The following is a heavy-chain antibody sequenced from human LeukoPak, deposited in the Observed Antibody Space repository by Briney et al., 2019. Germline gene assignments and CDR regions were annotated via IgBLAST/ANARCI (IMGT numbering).Heavy chain of an antibody. CDR1: GFTFSTYW. CDR3: ARGYYGSGSYDI. J-gene: IGHJ3*02. Sequence: GGSLRLSCAASGFTFSTYWMSWVRQAPGKGLEWVANIKQDGSEKYYVDSVKGRFTISRENAKNSLYLQMNSLRAGDTAVYYCARGYYGSGSYDIWGQGTMVTVSS. CDR2: IKQDGSEK. D-gene: IGHD3-10*01. V-gene: IGHV3-7*02.